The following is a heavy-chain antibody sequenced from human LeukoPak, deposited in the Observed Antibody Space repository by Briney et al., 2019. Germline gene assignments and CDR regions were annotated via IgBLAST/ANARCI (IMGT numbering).Heavy chain of an antibody. J-gene: IGHJ4*02. CDR2: INHSGST. CDR1: GGAFSGHY. Sequence: PSETLSLTCAVYGGAFSGHYWNWIRQPPGKGLEWIGEINHSGSTNYNPSLKSRVTISVDTSQNQFSLKLNSVTAADTAVYYCARDTYYYGSGIDYWGQGTLVTVSS. V-gene: IGHV4-34*01. CDR3: ARDTYYYGSGIDY. D-gene: IGHD3-10*01.